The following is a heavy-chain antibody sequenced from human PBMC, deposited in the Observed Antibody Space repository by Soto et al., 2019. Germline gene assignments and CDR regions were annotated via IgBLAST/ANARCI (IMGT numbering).Heavy chain of an antibody. CDR2: IVVGSGNT. CDR1: GFTFFTSA. CDR3: AADPYCGGDCYFDY. J-gene: IGHJ4*02. Sequence: SVKVSCKASGFTFFTSAVQWVRQARGQGLEWIGWIVVGSGNTNYAQKFQERVTITRDMSTNTAYMELTSLRSEDTAVYYRAADPYCGGDCYFDYWGQGIMVTVSS. V-gene: IGHV1-58*01. D-gene: IGHD2-21*02.